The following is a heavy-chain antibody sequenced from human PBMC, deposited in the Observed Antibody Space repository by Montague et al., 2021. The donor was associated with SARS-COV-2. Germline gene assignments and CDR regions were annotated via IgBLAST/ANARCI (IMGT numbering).Heavy chain of an antibody. D-gene: IGHD2-15*01. CDR1: GDSISSYY. Sequence: SETLSLTCTVSGDSISSYYWNWIQQPPGKGLKWIGYIYNSGTTNYNPSVKSRVTISVDTSKNQFSLKLNSVTAADTAVYYCARGGGYCSGGSCYYWFDPWGQGTLVTVSS. CDR2: IYNSGTT. J-gene: IGHJ5*02. V-gene: IGHV4-59*01. CDR3: ARGGGYCSGGSCYYWFDP.